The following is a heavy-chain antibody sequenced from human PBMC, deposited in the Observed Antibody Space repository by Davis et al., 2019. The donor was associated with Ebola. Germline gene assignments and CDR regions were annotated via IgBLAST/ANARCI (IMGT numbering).Heavy chain of an antibody. CDR3: AEGGTNNFLGAN. J-gene: IGHJ4*02. CDR1: GFTLSNYA. D-gene: IGHD2-8*01. CDR2: ISASGADI. V-gene: IGHV3-23*01. Sequence: PGGSLRLSCVASGFTLSNYAMSWVRQAPGGGLEWVSGISASGADIKYADSVRGRFSISRDDSKNTLYLQMDSLRAEDTAVFYCAEGGTNNFLGANWGQGTLVTVSS.